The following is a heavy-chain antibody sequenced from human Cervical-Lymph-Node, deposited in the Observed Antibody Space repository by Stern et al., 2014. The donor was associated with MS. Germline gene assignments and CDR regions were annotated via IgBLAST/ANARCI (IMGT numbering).Heavy chain of an antibody. D-gene: IGHD1-26*01. V-gene: IGHV4-61*01. J-gene: IGHJ6*02. CDR1: GGSVSSGSYY. CDR3: ASVGATTDYCGMDV. Sequence: VQLVESGPGLVKPSETLSLTCTVSGGSVSSGSYYWSWIRQPPGMGLEWIGNIYYSGSPNYNPSLKSRVTISVATSKNQFSLKLSSVTAADTAVYYCASVGATTDYCGMDVWGQGTTVTVSS. CDR2: IYYSGSP.